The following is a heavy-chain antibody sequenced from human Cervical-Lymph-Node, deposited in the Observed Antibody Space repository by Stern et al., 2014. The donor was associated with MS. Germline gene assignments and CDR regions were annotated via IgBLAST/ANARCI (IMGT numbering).Heavy chain of an antibody. D-gene: IGHD6-6*01. J-gene: IGHJ4*02. CDR2: ITNNGTV. V-gene: IGHV3-48*01. CDR3: ARALSVSARPIDY. CDR1: GFIFSTYS. Sequence: EVQLVASGGGLVQPGGSLRLSCAASGFIFSTYSMNWVRQGPGKGLEWVSYITNNGTVYYADSVKGRFTISRDNAKNSLYLQMNSLRAEDTAVYYCARALSVSARPIDYWGQGTLVIVSS.